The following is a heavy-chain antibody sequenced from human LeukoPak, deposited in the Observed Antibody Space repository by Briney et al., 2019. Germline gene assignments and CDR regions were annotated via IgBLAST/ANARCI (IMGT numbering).Heavy chain of an antibody. J-gene: IGHJ4*02. V-gene: IGHV3-43*01. CDR3: AKGVHTVVVPAATQFDF. D-gene: IGHD2-2*01. Sequence: GGSLRLSCAASGFTFDDFGMHWIRQPPGKGLEWVALISWDGDTTYYADSVKGRFTISRDNSKNYMYLEMKSLKNEDTALYYCAKGVHTVVVPAATQFDFWGQGTLVTVSS. CDR1: GFTFDDFG. CDR2: ISWDGDTT.